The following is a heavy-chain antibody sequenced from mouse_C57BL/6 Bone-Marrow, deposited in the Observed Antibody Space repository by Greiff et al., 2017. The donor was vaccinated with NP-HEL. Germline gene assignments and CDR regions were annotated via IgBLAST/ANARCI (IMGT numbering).Heavy chain of an antibody. Sequence: QVTLKESGPGILQPSQTLSLSCSFSGFSLSTFGMGVGWIRPPSGQGLEWLAHIWWDDDKYYNPALKSRLTISKDTSKNQVFLKIANVDTADTATYYCARIAYDYDFYFDFWGQGTARTVSS. J-gene: IGHJ2*01. D-gene: IGHD2-4*01. CDR2: IWWDDDK. V-gene: IGHV8-8*01. CDR1: GFSLSTFGMG. CDR3: ARIAYDYDFYFDF.